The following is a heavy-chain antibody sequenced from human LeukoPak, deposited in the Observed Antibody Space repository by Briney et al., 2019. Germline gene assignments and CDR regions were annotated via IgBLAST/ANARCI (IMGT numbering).Heavy chain of an antibody. CDR1: GFTFSDHY. CDR2: ISSSGISI. CDR3: ARDPFYYDSSAYFSNFDY. D-gene: IGHD3-22*01. J-gene: IGHJ4*02. Sequence: GGSLRLSCAASGFTFSDHYMSWIRQAPGKGLEWISYISSSGISIYYADSVKGRFTLSRDNAKNSLFLQMSSLRAEDTAVYYCARDPFYYDSSAYFSNFDYWGQDARDTVSS. V-gene: IGHV3-11*01.